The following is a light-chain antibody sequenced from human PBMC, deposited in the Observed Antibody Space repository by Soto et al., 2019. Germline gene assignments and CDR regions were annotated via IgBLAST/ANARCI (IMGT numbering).Light chain of an antibody. CDR2: DVS. CDR3: SSYTSSSTLDVV. V-gene: IGLV2-14*01. CDR1: SSDVGGYNY. J-gene: IGLJ2*01. Sequence: QSALTQPASVSGSPGQSITLPCPGTSSDVGGYNYVSWYQQHPGKAPKLMIYDVSNRPSGVSNRFSGSKSGNTASLTISGLQAEDEADYYCSSYTSSSTLDVVFGGGTKLTVL.